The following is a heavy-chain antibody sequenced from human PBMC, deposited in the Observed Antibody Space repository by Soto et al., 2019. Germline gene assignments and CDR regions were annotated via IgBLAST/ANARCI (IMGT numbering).Heavy chain of an antibody. CDR2: ITVNGDTT. Sequence: EVQLLESGGGLVQPGGSLRLSCAASGFTFRIYAMSWVRQAPGRGLEWVSSITVNGDTTYYPDSVKSRFTISRDNSNKPLFLQMNSLRVEDTAVYYCALDRPNYFGSGGGYYKSGGDHWGQGILVTVSS. V-gene: IGHV3-23*01. CDR3: ALDRPNYFGSGGGYYKSGGDH. J-gene: IGHJ5*02. CDR1: GFTFRIYA. D-gene: IGHD3-10*01.